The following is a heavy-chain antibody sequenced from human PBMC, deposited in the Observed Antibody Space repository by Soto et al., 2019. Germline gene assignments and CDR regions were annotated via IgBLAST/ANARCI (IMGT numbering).Heavy chain of an antibody. CDR2: ISYDGSNK. Sequence: GGSLRLSCAASGFTFSSYGMHWVRHAPGKGLEWVAVISYDGSNKYYADSVKGRFTISRDNSKNTLYLQMNSLRAEDTAVYYCAKDVHPGYSYDGDPGWFDPWGQGTLVTVSS. D-gene: IGHD5-18*01. V-gene: IGHV3-30*18. CDR1: GFTFSSYG. CDR3: AKDVHPGYSYDGDPGWFDP. J-gene: IGHJ5*02.